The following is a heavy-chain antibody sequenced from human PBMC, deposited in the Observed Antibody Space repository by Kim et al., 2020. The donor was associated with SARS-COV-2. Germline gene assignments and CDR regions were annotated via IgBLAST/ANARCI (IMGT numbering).Heavy chain of an antibody. Sequence: GGSLRLSCAASGFTFSSYAMHWVRQAPGKGLEWVAVISYDGSNKYYADSVKGRFTISRDNSKNTLYLQMNSLRAEDTAVYYCARDESGYDSRYYYYGMDVWGQGTTVTVSS. CDR3: ARDESGYDSRYYYYGMDV. J-gene: IGHJ6*02. V-gene: IGHV3-30*04. CDR2: ISYDGSNK. CDR1: GFTFSSYA. D-gene: IGHD5-12*01.